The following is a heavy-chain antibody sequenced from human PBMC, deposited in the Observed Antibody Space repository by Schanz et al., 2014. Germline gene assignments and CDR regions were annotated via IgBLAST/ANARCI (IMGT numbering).Heavy chain of an antibody. D-gene: IGHD3-9*01. V-gene: IGHV1-18*04. CDR3: AFDRDDAYDI. J-gene: IGHJ3*02. CDR1: GYTFTSYG. Sequence: QVQLVQSGAEVRKPGSSVRVSCRASGYTFTSYGVSWVRQAPGQGLEWMGWISTYTGNTNYAQRLQDRVTMTTDTSTSTAYMELRSLRSDDTAVYYCAFDRDDAYDIWGQGTMVTVSS. CDR2: ISTYTGNT.